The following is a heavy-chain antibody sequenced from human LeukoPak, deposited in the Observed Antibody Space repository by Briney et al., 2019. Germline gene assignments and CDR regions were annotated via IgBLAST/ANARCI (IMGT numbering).Heavy chain of an antibody. V-gene: IGHV4-61*02. CDR3: ARDSYSGSYYDY. J-gene: IGHJ4*02. CDR2: FYTSGST. Sequence: SQTLSLTCTVSGGSISSGSYYWSWIRQPAGKGLEWIGRFYTSGSTNYNPSLKSRVTISVDTSKNQFSLKLTSVTAADTAVYYCARDSYSGSYYDYWGQGTLVTVSS. CDR1: GGSISSGSYY. D-gene: IGHD1-26*01.